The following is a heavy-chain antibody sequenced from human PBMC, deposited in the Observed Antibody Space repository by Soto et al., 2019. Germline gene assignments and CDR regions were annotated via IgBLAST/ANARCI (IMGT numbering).Heavy chain of an antibody. CDR2: IFSSGST. J-gene: IGHJ4*01. CDR3: ARDQLPRFDY. Sequence: QVQLQESGPGLVKPSETLSLTCTVSGGSISSYYWSWIRQPAGKGLEWIGRIFSSGSTNYNPSLKSRVALSVDTSKKQFSLTVSSVTAADTAVDYCARDQLPRFDYWGQGTLVTVSS. D-gene: IGHD3-10*01. V-gene: IGHV4-4*07. CDR1: GGSISSYY.